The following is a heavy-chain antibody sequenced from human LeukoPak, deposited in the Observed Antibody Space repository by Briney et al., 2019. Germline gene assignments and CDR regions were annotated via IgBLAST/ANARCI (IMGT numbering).Heavy chain of an antibody. CDR1: GGSISSYY. J-gene: IGHJ2*01. CDR3: ARLVGASSRSHWYFDL. D-gene: IGHD3-9*01. Sequence: SDTLSLTCTVCGGSISSYYWSWIRQPPGKGREWIGYIYYSGSTNYNPSLKSRVTISVDTSKNQYSLKLSSVTAADTAVYYCARLVGASSRSHWYFDLWGRGTLVTVSS. CDR2: IYYSGST. V-gene: IGHV4-59*07.